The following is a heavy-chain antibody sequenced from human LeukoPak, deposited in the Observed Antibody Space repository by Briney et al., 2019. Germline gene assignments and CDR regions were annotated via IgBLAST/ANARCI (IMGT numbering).Heavy chain of an antibody. V-gene: IGHV1-8*01. J-gene: IGHJ4*02. CDR2: MNPNSGNT. D-gene: IGHD6-13*01. Sequence: GASVTVSCKASGYTFTSYDINWVRQATGQGLEWMGWMNPNSGNTGYAQKFQGRVTMTRNTSISTAYMELSSLRSEDTAVYYCARVTAYSSSWHLGYWGQGTLVTVSS. CDR1: GYTFTSYD. CDR3: ARVTAYSSSWHLGY.